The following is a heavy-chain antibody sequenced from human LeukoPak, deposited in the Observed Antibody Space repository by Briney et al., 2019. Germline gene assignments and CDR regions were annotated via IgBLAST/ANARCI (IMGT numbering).Heavy chain of an antibody. CDR1: GGSIGSYY. D-gene: IGHD6-13*01. CDR2: IYSSGST. V-gene: IGHV4-59*01. J-gene: IGHJ5*02. Sequence: SETLSLTCTVSGGSIGSYYWSWIRQPPGKGLEWIGYIYSSGSTNYNPSLKSRVTISLDTSKNQLSLKLSFVTAADTAVYYCARGVAAPGTGGLSWFDPWGQGTLVTVSS. CDR3: ARGVAAPGTGGLSWFDP.